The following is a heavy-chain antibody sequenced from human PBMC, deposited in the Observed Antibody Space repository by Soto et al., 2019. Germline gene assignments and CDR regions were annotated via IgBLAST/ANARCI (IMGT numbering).Heavy chain of an antibody. CDR3: TKGVVVITSYFQH. CDR2: ISYDESNK. D-gene: IGHD3-22*01. V-gene: IGHV3-30*18. J-gene: IGHJ1*01. Sequence: QVQLVESGGGVVQPGRSLRLSCAASGFTFSSYGMHWVRQAPGKGLEWVAVISYDESNKYYADSVKGRFTISRDNSKNTLYLQRNSRRAEDTAVYYCTKGVVVITSYFQHWGQGALVTVSS. CDR1: GFTFSSYG.